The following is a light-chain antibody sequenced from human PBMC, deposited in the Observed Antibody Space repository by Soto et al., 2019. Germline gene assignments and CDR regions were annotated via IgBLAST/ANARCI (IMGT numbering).Light chain of an antibody. CDR3: QTWATGIQV. CDR2: LKSDGSH. J-gene: IGLJ2*01. Sequence: QPVLTQSPSASASLGASVKLTCTLSSGHNTYSIAWHQQQPEKGPRFLMKLKSDGSHSRGDGIPDRFSGSSSGAERYLTISSPQSEDEADYYCQTWATGIQVFGGGTKLTVL. V-gene: IGLV4-69*01. CDR1: SGHNTYS.